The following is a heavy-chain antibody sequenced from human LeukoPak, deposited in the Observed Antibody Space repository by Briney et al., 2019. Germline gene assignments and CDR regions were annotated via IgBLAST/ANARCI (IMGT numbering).Heavy chain of an antibody. Sequence: PSETLSFTCTVSGGSICSNSYYWGSPRQPPGRGVEWIRSIYYSGSTYYKPSLKSRVTISVDTSKNQFSLKLSSVTAADTAVYYFARSRGYSGYLTRIAAAAPFDYWGQGTLVTVSS. CDR3: ARSRGYSGYLTRIAAAAPFDY. CDR2: IYYSGST. D-gene: IGHD5-12*01. J-gene: IGHJ4*02. CDR1: GGSICSNSYY. V-gene: IGHV4-39*01.